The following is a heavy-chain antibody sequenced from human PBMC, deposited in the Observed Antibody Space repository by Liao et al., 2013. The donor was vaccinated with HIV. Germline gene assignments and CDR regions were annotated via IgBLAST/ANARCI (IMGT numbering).Heavy chain of an antibody. CDR1: GGSLSSYY. D-gene: IGHD5-18*01. V-gene: IGHV4-4*07. CDR3: ARVARIQLWYDAFDI. Sequence: QVQLQESGPGLVKPSQTLSLTCTVSGGSLSSYYWSWIRQPAGKGLEWIGRISTSGSTNYNPSLKSRVTMSVDTSQNQFSLKLSSVTAADTAVYYCARVARIQLWYDAFDIWGQGTMVTVSS. CDR2: ISTSGST. J-gene: IGHJ3*02.